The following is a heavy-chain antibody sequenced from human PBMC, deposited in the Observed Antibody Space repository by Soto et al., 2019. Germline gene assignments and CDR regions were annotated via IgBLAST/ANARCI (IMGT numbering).Heavy chain of an antibody. D-gene: IGHD3-10*01. Sequence: GGSLRLSCAASGFTFDDYAMHWVRQAPGKGLEWVSGISWNSGSIGYADSVKGRFTISRDNAKNSLYLQMNSLRAEDTALYYCAKDRGISPTHYYFDYWGQGTLVTVSS. CDR1: GFTFDDYA. V-gene: IGHV3-9*01. CDR2: ISWNSGSI. CDR3: AKDRGISPTHYYFDY. J-gene: IGHJ4*02.